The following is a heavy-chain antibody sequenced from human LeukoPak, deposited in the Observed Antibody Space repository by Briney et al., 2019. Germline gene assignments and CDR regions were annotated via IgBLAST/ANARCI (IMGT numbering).Heavy chain of an antibody. D-gene: IGHD3-9*01. J-gene: IGHJ4*02. Sequence: GGSLRLSCAASGFTFSSYAMHWVRQAPGKGLEWVAVISYDGSNKYYADSVKGRFTIFRDNSKNTLYLQMNSLRAEDTAVYYCARTLAGSDILTGYPGYWGQGTLVTVSS. CDR1: GFTFSSYA. CDR3: ARTLAGSDILTGYPGY. V-gene: IGHV3-30*04. CDR2: ISYDGSNK.